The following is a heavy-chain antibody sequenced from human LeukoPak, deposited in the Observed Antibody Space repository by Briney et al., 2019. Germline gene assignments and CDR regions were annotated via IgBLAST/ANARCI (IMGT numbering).Heavy chain of an antibody. Sequence: PGGSLRLSCAASGFSFRDFWMNWVRQAPGKGLEGVANINQGGSVKYYVDSVKGRFTISRDDAKSSLYVQMNSLRDEDTAVYYCARFGYSGWNLEYWGQGTLVTVSS. D-gene: IGHD5-12*01. CDR3: ARFGYSGWNLEY. CDR2: INQGGSVK. J-gene: IGHJ4*02. V-gene: IGHV3-7*01. CDR1: GFSFRDFW.